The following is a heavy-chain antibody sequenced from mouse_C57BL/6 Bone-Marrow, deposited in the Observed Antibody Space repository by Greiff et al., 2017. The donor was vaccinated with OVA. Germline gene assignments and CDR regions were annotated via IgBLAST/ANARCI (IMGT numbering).Heavy chain of an antibody. Sequence: EVMLVESGGGLVKPGGSLKLSCAASGFTFSDYGMHWVRQAPEKGLEWVAYISSGSSTIYYADTVKGRFTISRDNAKNTLFLQMTSLRSEDTAMYYCARDGYYDYYAMDYWGQGTSVTVSS. J-gene: IGHJ4*01. CDR3: ARDGYYDYYAMDY. CDR1: GFTFSDYG. V-gene: IGHV5-17*01. CDR2: ISSGSSTI. D-gene: IGHD2-3*01.